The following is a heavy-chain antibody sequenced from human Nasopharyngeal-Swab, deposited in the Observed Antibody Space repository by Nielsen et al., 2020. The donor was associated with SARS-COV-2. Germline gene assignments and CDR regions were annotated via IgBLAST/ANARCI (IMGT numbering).Heavy chain of an antibody. CDR2: LSHRGNT. Sequence: PETLSLTCSVSGYFLSSGYYWGWIRQSPRKGLEWIGSLSHRGNTYYNPSLKSRVTMSLDTSKNQFSLNLRSVTAADTAVYYCARDYYYDSSGPYIPWGQGIRVTVSS. J-gene: IGHJ5*02. D-gene: IGHD3-22*01. CDR3: ARDYYYDSSGPYIP. CDR1: GYFLSSGYY. V-gene: IGHV4-38-2*02.